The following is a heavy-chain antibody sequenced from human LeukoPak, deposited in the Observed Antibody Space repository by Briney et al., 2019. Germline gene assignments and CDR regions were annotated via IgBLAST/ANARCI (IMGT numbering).Heavy chain of an antibody. V-gene: IGHV4-34*01. CDR1: GGSFSGYY. J-gene: IGHJ6*04. Sequence: TSETLSLTCAVYGGSFSGYYWSWIRQPPGKGLEWIGEINHSGSTNYNPSLKSRVTISVDTSKNQFSLKLSSVTAADTAVYYCARGLSTTTGVPAAPRPNGMDVWGKGTTVTVSS. D-gene: IGHD2-2*01. CDR3: ARGLSTTTGVPAAPRPNGMDV. CDR2: INHSGST.